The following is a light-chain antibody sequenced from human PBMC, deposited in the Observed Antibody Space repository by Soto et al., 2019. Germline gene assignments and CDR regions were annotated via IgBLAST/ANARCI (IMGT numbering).Light chain of an antibody. Sequence: AIQMTQSPSSLSAXVGXRVTITCRASQGIXSELAWYQQKPGNAPNLLIYAASTLQSGVPSRFSGXXXGTXFTLTISSLQPEDFATYYCLHDYNYPRTFGQGTRVEXK. CDR3: LHDYNYPRT. CDR1: QGIXSE. CDR2: AAS. J-gene: IGKJ1*01. V-gene: IGKV1-6*01.